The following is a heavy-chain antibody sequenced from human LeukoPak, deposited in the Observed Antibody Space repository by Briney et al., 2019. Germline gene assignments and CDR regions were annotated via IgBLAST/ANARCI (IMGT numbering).Heavy chain of an antibody. CDR3: TTRHSGSWFGAFDI. J-gene: IGHJ3*02. V-gene: IGHV1-24*01. Sequence: ASVKVSCTVSGYTLTELSIHWVRQAPGKGLEWMGGFDPEDGDAIYAQSFQGRVTMTEDTSTDTPYMELRSLRSEDTAVYYCTTRHSGSWFGAFDIWGQGTMVTVSS. CDR2: FDPEDGDA. D-gene: IGHD1-26*01. CDR1: GYTLTELS.